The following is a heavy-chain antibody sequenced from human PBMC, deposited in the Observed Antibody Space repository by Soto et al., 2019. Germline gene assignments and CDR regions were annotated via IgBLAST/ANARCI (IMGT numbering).Heavy chain of an antibody. J-gene: IGHJ4*02. CDR3: ARDRPTAKGY. CDR1: GFTFSSYA. V-gene: IGHV3-30-3*01. Sequence: QVQLVESGGGVVQPGRSLRLSCAASGFTFSSYAMHWVRQAPGKGLEWVAVISYDGSNKYYADSVKGRFTISRDNSKNTLYLQMNSLRAEDTAVYYCARDRPTAKGYWGQGTLVIVSS. D-gene: IGHD4-17*01. CDR2: ISYDGSNK.